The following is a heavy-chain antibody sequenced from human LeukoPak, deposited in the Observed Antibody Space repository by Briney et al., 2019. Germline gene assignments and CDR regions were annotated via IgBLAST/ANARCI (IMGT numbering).Heavy chain of an antibody. CDR3: ARDPAGYYPH. Sequence: SETLSLTCTVSGGSVSSGNYYWSWIRQPPGKGLEWIGYIYNSGSTNYNPSLKSRVTISVDTSKNQFSLKLTSVTAADTAVYYCARDPAGYYPHWGQGTLFTVSS. D-gene: IGHD3-16*01. CDR1: GGSVSSGNYY. J-gene: IGHJ4*02. V-gene: IGHV4-61*01. CDR2: IYNSGST.